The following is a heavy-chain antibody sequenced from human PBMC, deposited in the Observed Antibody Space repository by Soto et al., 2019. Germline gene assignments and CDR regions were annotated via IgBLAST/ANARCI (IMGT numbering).Heavy chain of an antibody. CDR1: GFSFRDHH. CDR3: ARDNNWTFDY. V-gene: IGHV3-72*01. D-gene: IGHD3-3*01. Sequence: GGSLRLSCATSGFSFRDHHMDWVRQAPGKGLEWVGRVRNKRNGHTTEYAASVKGRFTISRDDSKNSLYLEMNSLQTEDTAVYFCARDNNWTFDYWGQGTLVTVSS. J-gene: IGHJ4*02. CDR2: VRNKRNGHTT.